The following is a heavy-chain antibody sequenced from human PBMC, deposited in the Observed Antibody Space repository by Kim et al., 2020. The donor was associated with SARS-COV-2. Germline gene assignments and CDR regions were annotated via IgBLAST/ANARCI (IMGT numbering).Heavy chain of an antibody. V-gene: IGHV1-8*01. CDR2: MNPNSGNT. Sequence: ASVKVSCKASGYTFTSYDINWVRQATGQGLEWMGWMNPNSGNTGYAQKFQGRVTMTRNTSISTAYMELSSLGSEDTAVYYCARGPLRQWLVRLYYFDYWGQETLVTVSS. CDR3: ARGPLRQWLVRLYYFDY. D-gene: IGHD6-19*01. CDR1: GYTFTSYD. J-gene: IGHJ4*02.